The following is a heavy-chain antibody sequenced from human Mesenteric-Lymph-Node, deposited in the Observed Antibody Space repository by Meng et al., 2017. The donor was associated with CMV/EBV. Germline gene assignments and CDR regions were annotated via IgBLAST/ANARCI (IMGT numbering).Heavy chain of an antibody. CDR3: AGGIAAAGSRWFDP. J-gene: IGHJ5*02. CDR2: IIPILGIA. CDR1: EGTFSSYS. Sequence: HVQRVQSGAEVEKRGSSVKVSYKASEGTFSSYSISWVRQAPGQGLEWMGRIIPILGIANYAQKFQGRVTITADKSMSTAYMELSSLISEDTAVYYCAGGIAAAGSRWFDPWGQGTLVTVSS. D-gene: IGHD6-13*01. V-gene: IGHV1-69*02.